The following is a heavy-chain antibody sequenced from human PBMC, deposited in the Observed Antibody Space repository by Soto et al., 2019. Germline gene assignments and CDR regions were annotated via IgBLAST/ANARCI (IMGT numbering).Heavy chain of an antibody. CDR3: ARAGISQAAAGSLDCCPIDS. Sequence: EVQLVESGGGLVQPGGSLRLSCAASGFTVSSNYMSWVRQAPGKGLERVSIIYSGGTTYYADSVKGRFTISRDNSKDTVYIXMNSLRAEDTAVYYCARAGISQAAAGSLDCCPIDSWGQGTLVTVSS. CDR2: IYSGGTT. D-gene: IGHD6-13*01. V-gene: IGHV3-66*01. CDR1: GFTVSSNY. J-gene: IGHJ4*02.